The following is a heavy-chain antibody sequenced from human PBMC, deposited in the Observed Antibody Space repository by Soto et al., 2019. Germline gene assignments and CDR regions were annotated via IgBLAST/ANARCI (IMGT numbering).Heavy chain of an antibody. Sequence: PGESLKISCKGSGYSFTSYWIGWVRQMPGKGLEWMGIIYPGDSDTRYSPSFQGQVTISADKSISTAYLQWSSLKASDTAMYYCERTAAAGKYYYGTDVWGQGTTVTVSS. D-gene: IGHD6-13*01. CDR3: ERTAAAGKYYYGTDV. V-gene: IGHV5-51*01. J-gene: IGHJ6*02. CDR1: GYSFTSYW. CDR2: IYPGDSDT.